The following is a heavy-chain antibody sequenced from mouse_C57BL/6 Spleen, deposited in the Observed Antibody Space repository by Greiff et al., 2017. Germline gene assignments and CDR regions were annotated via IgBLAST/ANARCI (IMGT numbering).Heavy chain of an antibody. CDR1: GFSFNTYA. CDR2: IRSKSNNYAT. Sequence: EVQLVESGGGLVQPKGSLKLSCAASGFSFNTYAMNWVRQAPGKGLEWVARIRSKSNNYATYYADSVKDRFTISRDDSESMLYLQMNNLKTEDTAMYYCVRAFLNAMDYWGQGTSVTVSS. V-gene: IGHV10-1*01. J-gene: IGHJ4*01. CDR3: VRAFLNAMDY.